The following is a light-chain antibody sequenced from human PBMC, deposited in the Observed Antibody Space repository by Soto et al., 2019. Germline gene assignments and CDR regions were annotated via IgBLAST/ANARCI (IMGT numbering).Light chain of an antibody. CDR3: QQYGSSPIT. CDR2: GAS. Sequence: EILLTQSPGTLSLTPGERATLSCRASQSVSSSYLAWYQQKPGQAPRPLIYGASSRVTGIPDRFSGRGSGKDFTLTIGRLEPEDFAVYYCQQYGSSPITFGQGTRLEIK. CDR1: QSVSSSY. J-gene: IGKJ5*01. V-gene: IGKV3-20*01.